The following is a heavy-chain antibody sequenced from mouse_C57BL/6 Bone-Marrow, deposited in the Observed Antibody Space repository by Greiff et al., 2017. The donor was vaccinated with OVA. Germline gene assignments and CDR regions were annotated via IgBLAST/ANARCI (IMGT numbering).Heavy chain of an antibody. CDR3: ARGDGNAMDY. CDR1: GYSITSGYY. J-gene: IGHJ4*01. Sequence: EVKLMESGPGLVKPSQSLSLTCSVTGYSITSGYYWNWIRQFPGNKLEWMGYISYDGSNNYNPSLKNRISITRDTSKNQFFLKLNSVTTEDTATYYCARGDGNAMDYWGQGTSVTVSS. D-gene: IGHD2-1*01. CDR2: ISYDGSN. V-gene: IGHV3-6*01.